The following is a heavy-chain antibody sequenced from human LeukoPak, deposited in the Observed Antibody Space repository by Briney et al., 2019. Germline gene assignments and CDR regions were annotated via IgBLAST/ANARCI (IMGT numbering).Heavy chain of an antibody. Sequence: SETLSLTCTVSGGSISSSSYYWGWIRQPPGKGLEWIGSIYYSGSTYYNPSLKSRVTISVDTSKNQFSLRLSSVTAADTAVYYCARSAVIVATNPYYYYGMDVWGQGTTVTVSS. V-gene: IGHV4-39*07. CDR2: IYYSGST. J-gene: IGHJ6*02. CDR1: GGSISSSSYY. CDR3: ARSAVIVATNPYYYYGMDV. D-gene: IGHD5-12*01.